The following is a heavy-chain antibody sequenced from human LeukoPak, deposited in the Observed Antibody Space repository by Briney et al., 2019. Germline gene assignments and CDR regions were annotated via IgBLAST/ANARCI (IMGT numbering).Heavy chain of an antibody. Sequence: ASVKVSCKASGDTFTSYDINWVRQATGQGLEWMGWMNPNSGNTGYAQKFQGRVTMTRNTSISTAYMELSSLRSEDTAVYYCAGGSWAIFGVVITGGDWFDPWGQGTLVTVSS. D-gene: IGHD3-3*01. J-gene: IGHJ5*02. CDR3: AGGSWAIFGVVITGGDWFDP. CDR2: MNPNSGNT. CDR1: GDTFTSYD. V-gene: IGHV1-8*01.